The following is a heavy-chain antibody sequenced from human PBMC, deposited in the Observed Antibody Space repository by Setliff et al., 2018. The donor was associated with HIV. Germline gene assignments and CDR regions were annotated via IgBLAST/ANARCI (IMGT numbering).Heavy chain of an antibody. J-gene: IGHJ4*02. CDR2: INPNSGGT. CDR3: ARDPGYCSGGSCYSGGVDY. V-gene: IGHV1-2*02. Sequence: SVKVSCKASGYTFTGYYMHWVRQAPGQGLEWMGWINPNSGGTNYAQKFQGRVTMTRDTSISTAYMELSRLRSDDTAVYYCARDPGYCSGGSCYSGGVDYWGQGTLVTVSS. CDR1: GYTFTGYY. D-gene: IGHD2-15*01.